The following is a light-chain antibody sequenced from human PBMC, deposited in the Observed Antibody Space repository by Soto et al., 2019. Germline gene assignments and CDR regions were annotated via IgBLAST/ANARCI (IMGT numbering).Light chain of an antibody. CDR2: GAS. J-gene: IGKJ1*01. Sequence: EILMTQSPDTLSVFPGERATLSCRASQSVNRSLAWYQQKPGQAPRLLINGASIRATGIPDRFSGSGSATEFTLTISSLQSEDFAVYYCQKYNNWPKTCGQGTKVDIK. CDR3: QKYNNWPKT. V-gene: IGKV3-15*01. CDR1: QSVNRS.